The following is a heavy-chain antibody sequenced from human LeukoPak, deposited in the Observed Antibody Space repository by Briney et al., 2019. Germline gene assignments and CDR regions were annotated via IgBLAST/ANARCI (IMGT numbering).Heavy chain of an antibody. CDR2: IKSKTDGGTT. V-gene: IGHV3-15*01. CDR1: GFTFSNAW. CDR3: TRSSSFYYFDY. Sequence: GGSLRLSCAASGFTFSNAWMSWVRQAPGKGLEWVGRIKSKTDGGTTDYAAPVKGRFTISRDDSKNTLYLQMNSLKTEDTAVYYCTRSSSFYYFDYWGQGTLVTVSS. D-gene: IGHD6-13*01. J-gene: IGHJ4*02.